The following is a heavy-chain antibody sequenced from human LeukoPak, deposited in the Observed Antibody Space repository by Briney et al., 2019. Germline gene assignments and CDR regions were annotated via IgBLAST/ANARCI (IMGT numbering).Heavy chain of an antibody. CDR3: AGSGFGPAAGY. CDR2: IYYSGST. Sequence: SETLSLTCTVSGGSISSYYWSWIRQPPGKGLEWIGYIYYSGSTNYNPSLKSRVTISVDTSKNQFSLKLSSVTAADTAVYYCAGSGFGPAAGYWGQGTLVTVSS. J-gene: IGHJ4*02. V-gene: IGHV4-59*12. CDR1: GGSISSYY. D-gene: IGHD3-10*01.